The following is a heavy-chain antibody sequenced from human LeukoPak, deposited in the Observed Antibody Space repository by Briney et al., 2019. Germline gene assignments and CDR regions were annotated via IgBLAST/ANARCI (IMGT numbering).Heavy chain of an antibody. J-gene: IGHJ4*02. CDR3: ARVNYDSSGYHTQGDY. D-gene: IGHD3-22*01. CDR2: INHSGST. V-gene: IGHV4-34*01. CDR1: GGSSSGYY. Sequence: PSETLSLTCVVYGGSSSGYYWSWIRQPPGKGLEWIGEINHSGSTNYNPSLKSRVTISVDTSKNQFSLKMSSVTAADTAVYYCARVNYDSSGYHTQGDYWGQGTLVTVSS.